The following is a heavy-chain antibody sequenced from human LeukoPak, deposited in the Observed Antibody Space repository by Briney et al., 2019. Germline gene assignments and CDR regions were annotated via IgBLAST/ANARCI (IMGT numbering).Heavy chain of an antibody. J-gene: IGHJ4*02. CDR1: GFTFSSYG. D-gene: IGHD3-22*01. CDR3: AKLGYDSSGYHRVY. CDR2: ISYDGSNK. V-gene: IGHV3-30*18. Sequence: GGSLRLSCAASGFTFSSYGMHWVRQAPGKGLEWVAVISYDGSNKYYADSVKGRFTISRDNSKNTLYLQMNSLRAEDTAVYYCAKLGYDSSGYHRVYWGQGTLVTVPS.